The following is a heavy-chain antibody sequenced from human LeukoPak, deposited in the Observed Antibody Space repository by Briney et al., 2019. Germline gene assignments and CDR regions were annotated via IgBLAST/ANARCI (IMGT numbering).Heavy chain of an antibody. CDR2: INPNSGGT. J-gene: IGHJ4*02. V-gene: IGHV1-2*02. D-gene: IGHD2-15*01. Sequence: GASVKASCKASGYTFTGYYMHWVRQAPGQGLEWMGWINPNSGGTNYAQKFQGRVTMTRDTSISTAYMELSRLRSDDTAVYYCAGALGYCSGGSCYGLDYWGQGTLVTVSS. CDR3: AGALGYCSGGSCYGLDY. CDR1: GYTFTGYY.